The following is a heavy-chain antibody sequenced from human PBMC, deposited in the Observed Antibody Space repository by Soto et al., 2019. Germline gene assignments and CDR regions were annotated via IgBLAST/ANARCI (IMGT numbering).Heavy chain of an antibody. Sequence: SETLSLTCTVSGGSVSSGSYYWTWIRQPPGKGLEWMGYVYYSGSTDYNPSLKSRVSISVDTSKNQISLNLASVTAADTAVYYCAREIPPGYAVPWGPGTLVTVSS. V-gene: IGHV4-61*01. J-gene: IGHJ5*02. D-gene: IGHD5-12*01. CDR1: GGSVSSGSYY. CDR3: AREIPPGYAVP. CDR2: VYYSGST.